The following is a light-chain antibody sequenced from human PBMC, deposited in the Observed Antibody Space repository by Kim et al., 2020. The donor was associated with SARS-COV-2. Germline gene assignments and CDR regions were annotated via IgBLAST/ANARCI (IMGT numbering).Light chain of an antibody. V-gene: IGKV3-20*01. CDR2: GAS. CDR3: QQYGSSPPYT. Sequence: PGERATLSCRDSQTVNSNYLAWYQQKPGQAPRLLIYGASSRAPGIPDRFSGSGSGTDFTLTISRLQPEDFAVYYCQQYGSSPPYTFGQGTKLEI. J-gene: IGKJ2*01. CDR1: QTVNSNY.